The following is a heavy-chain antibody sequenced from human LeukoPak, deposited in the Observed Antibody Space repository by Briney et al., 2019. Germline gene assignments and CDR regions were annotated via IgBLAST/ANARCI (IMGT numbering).Heavy chain of an antibody. D-gene: IGHD1-26*01. Sequence: SVKVSCKASGGTFSSYAISWVRQAPGQGLEWMGRIVPILGIANYAQKFQGRVTITADKSTSTAYMELSSLRSEDTAVYYCTYVPDPSGSLDAFDIWGQGTMVTVSS. J-gene: IGHJ3*02. CDR3: TYVPDPSGSLDAFDI. CDR1: GGTFSSYA. V-gene: IGHV1-69*04. CDR2: IVPILGIA.